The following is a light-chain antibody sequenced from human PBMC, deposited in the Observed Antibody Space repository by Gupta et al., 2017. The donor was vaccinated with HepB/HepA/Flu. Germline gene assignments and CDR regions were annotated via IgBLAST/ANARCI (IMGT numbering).Light chain of an antibody. V-gene: IGKV2-30*01. CDR2: RTS. J-gene: IGKJ2*01. CDR1: QSLLYKDDNTH. Sequence: DVVMTQSPLSLPVTLGQPVSISCRSSQSLLYKDDNTHLNWFQQRPGQSPRRLLYRTSNRDYGVPDSFSGSGSGTDFTLQISSGEAEDVGVYYCSQGKYCPYTFGQWTKTDIK. CDR3: SQGKYCPYT.